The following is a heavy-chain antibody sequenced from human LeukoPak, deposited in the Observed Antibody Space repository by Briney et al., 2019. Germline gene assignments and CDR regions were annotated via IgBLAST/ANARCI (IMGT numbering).Heavy chain of an antibody. D-gene: IGHD3-22*01. CDR1: GYTFTGYF. CDR2: INPNSGDT. V-gene: IGHV1-2*02. Sequence: ASVKVSCKASGYTFTGYFMHWVRQAPGQGLEWMGWINPNSGDTNCAQKFQGRVTMTRDTSISTVYMELSSLRSDDTAMYYCARDERYDSSGYPFDSWGQGTLVTVSS. J-gene: IGHJ4*02. CDR3: ARDERYDSSGYPFDS.